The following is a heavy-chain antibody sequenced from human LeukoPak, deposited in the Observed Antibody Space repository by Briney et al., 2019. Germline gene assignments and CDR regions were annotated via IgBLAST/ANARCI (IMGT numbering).Heavy chain of an antibody. V-gene: IGHV3-53*01. CDR3: ARDPTPGSGYSGSSNGAFDI. D-gene: IGHD1-26*01. CDR1: GFTVSSNY. Sequence: GGSLRLFSAASGFTVSSNYLSWVRQAPGRGLEGVYVIYSGGSTYYADSVKDRFTISRDNSRSTLYLQMNNLRAEDTAVYYCARDPTPGSGYSGSSNGAFDIWGQGTMVSVSS. CDR2: IYSGGST. J-gene: IGHJ3*02.